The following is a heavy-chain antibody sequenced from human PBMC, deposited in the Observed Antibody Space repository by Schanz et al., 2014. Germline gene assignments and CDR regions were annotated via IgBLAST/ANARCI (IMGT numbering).Heavy chain of an antibody. D-gene: IGHD3-10*01. Sequence: EMQLLESGGGLIQPGGSLRLSCAASGFTFSTHAMSWVRQAPGKGLEWVSSISGDHRNTFYADSVKGRFTISRDNSKNTLYLQMNSLRAEDTAIYYCAKGRFGELSAFDIWGRGTMVTVSS. V-gene: IGHV3-23*01. CDR1: GFTFSTHA. CDR2: ISGDHRNT. CDR3: AKGRFGELSAFDI. J-gene: IGHJ3*02.